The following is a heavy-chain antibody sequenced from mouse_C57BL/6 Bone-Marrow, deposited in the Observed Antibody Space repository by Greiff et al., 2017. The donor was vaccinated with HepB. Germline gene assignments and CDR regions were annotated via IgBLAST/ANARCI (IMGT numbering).Heavy chain of an antibody. J-gene: IGHJ2*01. V-gene: IGHV5-2*01. CDR1: EYEFPSHD. CDR2: INSDGGST. CDR3: ASQKGFSYFDY. Sequence: DVMLVESGGGLVQPGESLKLSCESNEYEFPSHDMSWVRKTPEKRLELVAAINSDGGSTYYPDTMERRFIISRDNTKKTLYLQMSSLRSEDTALYYCASQKGFSYFDYWGQGTTLTVSS.